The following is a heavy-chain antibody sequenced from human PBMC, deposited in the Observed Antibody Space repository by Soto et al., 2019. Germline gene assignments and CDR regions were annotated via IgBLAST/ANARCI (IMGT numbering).Heavy chain of an antibody. CDR1: GYTFTSYG. CDR2: ISAYNGNT. J-gene: IGHJ6*02. V-gene: IGHV1-18*01. Sequence: ASVKVSCKASGYTFTSYGISWVRQAPGQGLECMGWISAYNGNTNYAQKLQGRVTMTTDTSTSTAYMELRSLRSDDTAVYYCARGRSRIVGATKSYYYGMDVWGQGTTVTVSS. CDR3: ARGRSRIVGATKSYYYGMDV. D-gene: IGHD1-26*01.